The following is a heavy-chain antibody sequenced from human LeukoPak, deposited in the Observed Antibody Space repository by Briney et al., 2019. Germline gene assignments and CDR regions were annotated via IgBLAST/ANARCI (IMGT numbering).Heavy chain of an antibody. J-gene: IGHJ4*02. D-gene: IGHD1-26*01. V-gene: IGHV3-33*06. CDR3: AKHWEPYSVSYYFDY. Sequence: GGSLRLSCAASGFTFTNYGMHWVRQAPGKGLEWVAVIWYDGSKTYSADSVKGRFTISRDNSKNTLYLQMNSLRAEDTAVYYCAKHWEPYSVSYYFDYWGQGTLVTVSS. CDR2: IWYDGSKT. CDR1: GFTFTNYG.